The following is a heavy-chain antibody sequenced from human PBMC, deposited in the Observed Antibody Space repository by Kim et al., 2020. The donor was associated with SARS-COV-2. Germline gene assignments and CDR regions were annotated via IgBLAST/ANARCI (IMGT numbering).Heavy chain of an antibody. V-gene: IGHV3-11*05. J-gene: IGHJ6*02. D-gene: IGHD6-13*01. CDR3: AGDDSSSWYPLYGMDV. Sequence: DSVNGRFTLSRDNAKNALYLQMNSLRAADTAVYYCAGDDSSSWYPLYGMDVWGQGTTVTVSS.